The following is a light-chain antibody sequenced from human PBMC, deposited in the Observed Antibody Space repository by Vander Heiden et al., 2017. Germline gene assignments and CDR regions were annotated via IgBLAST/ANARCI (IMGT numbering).Light chain of an antibody. J-gene: IGKJ4*01. CDR3: QQTYNTPLT. V-gene: IGKV1-39*01. CDR2: AAS. Sequence: DVQMTQSPSSLYASAGDRVTITCRASQTITTFLNWYQQKPGKAPKLLIYAASSLQSGIPSRFSGSGSGTDFTLTISSLQPEDFATYYCQQTYNTPLTFGGGTKVEIK. CDR1: QTITTF.